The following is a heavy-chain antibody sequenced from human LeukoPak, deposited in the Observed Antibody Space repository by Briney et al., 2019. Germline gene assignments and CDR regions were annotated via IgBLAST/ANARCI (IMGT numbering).Heavy chain of an antibody. CDR1: GFTFSSYA. CDR3: TRRPMDIVATIRTKDYYYYGMDV. CDR2: IRSKANGYAT. J-gene: IGHJ6*02. D-gene: IGHD5-12*01. Sequence: PGRSLRLSCAASGFTFSSYAMHWVRQASGKGLEWVGRIRSKANGYATAYAASVKGRFTISRDDSKNTAYLQMNSLKTEDTAVYYCTRRPMDIVATIRTKDYYYYGMDVWGQGTTVTVSS. V-gene: IGHV3-73*01.